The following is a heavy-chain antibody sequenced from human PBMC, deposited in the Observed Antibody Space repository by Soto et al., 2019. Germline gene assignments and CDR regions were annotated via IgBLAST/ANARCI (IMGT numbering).Heavy chain of an antibody. V-gene: IGHV3-49*04. CDR1: GFTFDYYA. J-gene: IGHJ6*02. CDR2: IRSKTYGGTA. CDR3: TRDPEGLRSYYYYGMDI. D-gene: IGHD3-3*01. Sequence: PVGSLRLSCRASGFTFDYYAMHWVRQAPGKGLEWVGYIRSKTYGGTAEYAASARGRCTISRDDSKSVAYLQMNSLKTEDTAVYYCTRDPEGLRSYYYYGMDIWGQGTTVTVSS.